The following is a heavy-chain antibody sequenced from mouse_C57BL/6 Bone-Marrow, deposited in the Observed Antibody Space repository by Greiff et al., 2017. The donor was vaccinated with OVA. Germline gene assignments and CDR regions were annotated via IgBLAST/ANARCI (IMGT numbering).Heavy chain of an antibody. Sequence: ESGAELVRPGASVKLSCKASGYTFTDYYINWVKQRPGQGLEWIARIYPGSGNTYYNEKFKGKATLTAEKSSSTAYMQLSSLTSEDSAVYFCARHGGYFDYWGQGTTLTVSS. CDR2: IYPGSGNT. J-gene: IGHJ2*01. CDR1: GYTFTDYY. V-gene: IGHV1-76*01. CDR3: ARHGGYFDY.